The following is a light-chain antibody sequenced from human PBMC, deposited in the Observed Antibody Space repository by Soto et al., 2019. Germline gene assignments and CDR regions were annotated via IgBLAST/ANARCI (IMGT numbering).Light chain of an antibody. J-gene: IGKJ1*01. Sequence: EIVMTQSPATLSVSPGERATLSCRASQSVSSNLAWYQQKPGQAPRLLIYGASTRATGIPARFSGSGSGTEFTLTISSLQSEDFAVYYCKQYNNWPPMAFGQGTKVESK. V-gene: IGKV3-15*01. CDR3: KQYNNWPPMA. CDR1: QSVSSN. CDR2: GAS.